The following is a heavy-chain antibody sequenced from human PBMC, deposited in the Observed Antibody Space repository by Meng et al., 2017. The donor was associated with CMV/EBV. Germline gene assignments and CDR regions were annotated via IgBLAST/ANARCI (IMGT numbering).Heavy chain of an antibody. CDR1: GFTFSSYW. V-gene: IGHV3-7*01. D-gene: IGHD6-6*01. CDR3: ARDLLAARRGYYYGMDV. CDR2: IKQDGSEK. J-gene: IGHJ6*02. Sequence: GESLKISCAASGFTFSSYWMSWVRQAPGKGLEWVANIKQDGSEKYYVASVKGRFTISRDNAKNSLYLQMNRLRAEDTAVYYCARDLLAARRGYYYGMDVWGQGTTVTVSS.